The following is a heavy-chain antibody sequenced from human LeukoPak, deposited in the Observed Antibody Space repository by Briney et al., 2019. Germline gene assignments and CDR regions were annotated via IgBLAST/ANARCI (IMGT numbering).Heavy chain of an antibody. D-gene: IGHD3-22*01. V-gene: IGHV1-2*02. CDR2: INPNSGGT. CDR1: GYTFTSYY. Sequence: ASVKVSCKASGYTFTSYYMHWVRQAPGQGLEWMGWINPNSGGTNYAQKFQGRVTMTRDTSISTAYMELSRLRSDDTAVCYCARDLSGYSKGYWGQGTLVTVSS. J-gene: IGHJ4*02. CDR3: ARDLSGYSKGY.